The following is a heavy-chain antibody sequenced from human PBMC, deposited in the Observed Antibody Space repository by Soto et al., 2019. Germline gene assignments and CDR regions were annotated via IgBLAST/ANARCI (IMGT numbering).Heavy chain of an antibody. CDR2: IYPGDSDT. Sequence: PGESLKISSKGSGYSFSNYRVGWFRQMPGKGLEWMGIIYPGDSDTRYGPSFRSQVTISADKSINTAYLQWSSLQASDTAMYYCARSPDRPWFGEVPPTDFDYWGQGTLVTVSS. V-gene: IGHV5-51*01. CDR1: GYSFSNYR. D-gene: IGHD3-10*01. CDR3: ARSPDRPWFGEVPPTDFDY. J-gene: IGHJ4*02.